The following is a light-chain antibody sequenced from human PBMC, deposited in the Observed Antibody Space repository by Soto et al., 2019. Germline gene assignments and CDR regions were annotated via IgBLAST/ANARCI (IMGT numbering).Light chain of an antibody. J-gene: IGKJ1*01. CDR1: QSVSSN. V-gene: IGKV3-15*01. Sequence: DIVMTQSPATLSVSPGERATLSCRASQSVSSNLAWYQQKPGQAPRLLIYGASTRATGIPARFSGSGSGTEFTLTISSLQSEDFAVYYCQQYNNFWTFGQGTKVDIK. CDR3: QQYNNFWT. CDR2: GAS.